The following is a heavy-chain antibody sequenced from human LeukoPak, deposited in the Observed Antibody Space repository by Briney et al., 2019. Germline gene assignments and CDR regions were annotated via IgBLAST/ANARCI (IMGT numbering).Heavy chain of an antibody. CDR2: IKQDGSEK. J-gene: IGHJ4*02. CDR1: GFTFSSYW. V-gene: IGHV3-7*01. D-gene: IGHD2-2*01. CDR3: ASQDIVVVPAAFDY. Sequence: GGSLRLSCAAPGFTFSSYWMSWVRQAPGKGLEWVANIKQDGSEKYYVDSVKGRFTISRDNAKNSLYLQMNSLRAEDTAVYYCASQDIVVVPAAFDYWGQGTLVTVSS.